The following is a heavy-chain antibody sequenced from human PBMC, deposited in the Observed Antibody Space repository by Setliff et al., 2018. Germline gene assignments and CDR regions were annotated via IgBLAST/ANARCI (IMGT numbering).Heavy chain of an antibody. CDR2: ISSYNGNT. Sequence: GASVKVSCKASGYSFQRYGINWLRQAPDQGLEWLGWISSYNGNTKYAQTVQDRIRVTTDTSTSTSYMELRSLRSDDTAVYFCARSSDSGYYHQRDAFDIWGQGTRVTVSS. D-gene: IGHD3-22*01. CDR3: ARSSDSGYYHQRDAFDI. V-gene: IGHV1-18*04. CDR1: GYSFQRYG. J-gene: IGHJ3*02.